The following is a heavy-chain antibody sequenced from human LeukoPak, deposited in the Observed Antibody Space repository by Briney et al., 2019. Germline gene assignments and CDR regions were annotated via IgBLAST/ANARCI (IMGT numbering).Heavy chain of an antibody. CDR1: GFSFSDYY. D-gene: IGHD1-7*01. V-gene: IGHV3-11*04. CDR2: ISGSGSDI. CDR3: ARRTYPNDAFDI. J-gene: IGHJ3*02. Sequence: QTGGSLRLSCAASGFSFSDYYMTWIRQAPGKGLEWVSSISGSGSDIYYPDSMKGRFTISRDNAKNSLYLQMTSLRAEDTAVYYCARRTYPNDAFDIWGQGTMVSVSS.